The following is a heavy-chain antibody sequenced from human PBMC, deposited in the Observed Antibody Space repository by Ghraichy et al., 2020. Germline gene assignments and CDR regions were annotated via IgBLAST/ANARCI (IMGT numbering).Heavy chain of an antibody. CDR3: ARQNYDILTGNYIWYFDL. D-gene: IGHD3-9*01. CDR1: GGSISTYY. V-gene: IGHV4-59*08. CDR2: IYYSGST. Sequence: LTCTVSGGSISTYYWSWIRQPPGKGLEWIGYIYYSGSTHYNSSLKSRVTISVDTSKNQFSLKLSSVTAADTAVYYCARQNYDILTGNYIWYFDLWGRGTLVTVSS. J-gene: IGHJ2*01.